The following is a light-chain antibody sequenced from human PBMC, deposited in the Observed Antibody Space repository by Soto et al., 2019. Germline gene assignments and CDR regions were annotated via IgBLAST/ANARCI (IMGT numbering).Light chain of an antibody. CDR2: WAS. CDR1: QSVLYSSSNKNY. CDR3: QQYYNTPYT. V-gene: IGKV4-1*01. Sequence: DIVMTQSPDSLTVSLGERATINCKSSQSVLYSSSNKNYLAWYQQKPGQPPKLLIYWASTRESGVPDRFSGSASGTDFTLTISSLQAEDVAVYYCQQYYNTPYTFGQGTKLEIK. J-gene: IGKJ2*01.